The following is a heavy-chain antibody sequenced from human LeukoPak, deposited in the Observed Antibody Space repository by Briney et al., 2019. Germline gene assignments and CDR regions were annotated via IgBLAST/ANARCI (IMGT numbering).Heavy chain of an antibody. J-gene: IGHJ6*03. CDR1: GGTFSSYA. Sequence: ASVKVSCKASGGTFSSYAISWVRQAPGQGLEWMGRIIPIFGTANYAQKFQGRVTITTDESTSTAYMELSSLRSEDTAVYYCARDEGPDYHYYMDVWGKGTTVTVSS. CDR3: ARDEGPDYHYYMDV. V-gene: IGHV1-69*05. CDR2: IIPIFGTA.